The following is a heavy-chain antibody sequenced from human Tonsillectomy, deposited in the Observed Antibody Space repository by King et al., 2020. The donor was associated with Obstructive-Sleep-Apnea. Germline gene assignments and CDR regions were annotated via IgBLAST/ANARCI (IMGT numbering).Heavy chain of an antibody. D-gene: IGHD5-12*01. V-gene: IGHV4-59*08. CDR3: ARHPGVEDSGGYGDYFDY. CDR1: GGSITNYY. J-gene: IGHJ4*02. CDR2: MYYSGNT. Sequence: QLQESGPGLVKPSETLSLTCTVSGGSITNYYCSWIRQPPGKGLEWIGYMYYSGNTNFNPSLKSRVTISADTTKIQFSLRLSSVSAADTAVYYCARHPGVEDSGGYGDYFDYWGQGTLVTVSS.